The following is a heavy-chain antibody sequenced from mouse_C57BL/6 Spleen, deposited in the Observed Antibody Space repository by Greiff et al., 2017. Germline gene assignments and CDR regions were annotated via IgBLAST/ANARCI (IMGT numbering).Heavy chain of an antibody. V-gene: IGHV6-3*01. CDR3: TAYYGTGY. CDR2: IRLKSDNYAT. Sequence: EVKLMESGGGLVQPGGSMKLSCVASGFTFSNYWMNWVRQSPEKGLEWVAQIRLKSDNYATHYAESVKGRFTISRDDSKSSVYLQMNNLRAEDTGIYYCTAYYGTGYWGQGTTLTVSS. D-gene: IGHD1-1*01. CDR1: GFTFSNYW. J-gene: IGHJ2*01.